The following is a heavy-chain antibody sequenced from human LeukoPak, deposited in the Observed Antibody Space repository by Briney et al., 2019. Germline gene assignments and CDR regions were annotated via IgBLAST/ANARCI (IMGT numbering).Heavy chain of an antibody. CDR3: ARGSHGEHDS. Sequence: GGSLRLSCAASGFSFNIYAMSWVRQAPGKGLEWVAAIDRSGGSTFYAGSVKGRFTISKDNSKNTLYLQINSLRVDDTAIYYCARGSHGEHDSWGQGTLVTVSS. V-gene: IGHV3-23*01. J-gene: IGHJ5*01. CDR1: GFSFNIYA. CDR2: IDRSGGST. D-gene: IGHD4-17*01.